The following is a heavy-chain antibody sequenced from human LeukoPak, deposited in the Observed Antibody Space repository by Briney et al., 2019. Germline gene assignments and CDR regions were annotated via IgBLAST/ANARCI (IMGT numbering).Heavy chain of an antibody. CDR2: ISGSGGST. V-gene: IGHV3-23*01. CDR1: GFTFSSYG. CDR3: AKDPLLGPIDY. J-gene: IGHJ4*02. Sequence: GGTLRLSCAASGFTFSSYGMSWVRQAPGKGLEWVSAISGSGGSTYYADSVKGRFTISRDNSKNTLYLQMNSLRAEDTAVYYCAKDPLLGPIDYWGQGTLVTVSS.